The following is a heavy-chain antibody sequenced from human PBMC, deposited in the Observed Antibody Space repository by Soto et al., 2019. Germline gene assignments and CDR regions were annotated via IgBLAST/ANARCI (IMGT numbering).Heavy chain of an antibody. D-gene: IGHD6-19*01. CDR2: IYYSGST. V-gene: IGHV4-61*01. CDR3: ARSGSGSGWL. J-gene: IGHJ4*02. Sequence: SETLSLTCTVSGGSVSSGHFYWSWIRQPPGKGLEWIGYIYYSGSTKYSPSLRSRVTILVDTSKNQFSLKLTSVTAADTAVYYCARSGSGSGWLGGQGTLVTVSS. CDR1: GGSVSSGHFY.